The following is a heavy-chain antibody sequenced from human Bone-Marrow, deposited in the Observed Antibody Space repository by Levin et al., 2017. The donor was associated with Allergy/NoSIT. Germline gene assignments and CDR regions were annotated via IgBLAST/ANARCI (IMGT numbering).Heavy chain of an antibody. D-gene: IGHD3-16*01. CDR1: GFTFTNYA. CDR2: INNNGGRT. Sequence: GESLKISCAASGFTFTNYAVCWVRQAPGKGLEWVAGINNNGGRTYYAGSAKGRFTISRDNYRNTLYLEMNSLRVEDTAVYYCAKPPHNYDNSCYYGMDVWGPGTTVTVSS. V-gene: IGHV3-23*01. J-gene: IGHJ6*02. CDR3: AKPPHNYDNSCYYGMDV.